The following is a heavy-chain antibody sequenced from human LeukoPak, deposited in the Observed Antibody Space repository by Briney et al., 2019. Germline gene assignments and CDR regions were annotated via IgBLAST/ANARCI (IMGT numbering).Heavy chain of an antibody. CDR3: ARLQGRGDNYLDY. CDR1: GGSISNYY. D-gene: IGHD7-27*01. CDR2: VSYSGGS. Sequence: SETLSLTCTVSGGSISNYYWSWIRQPPGKRLTWIGYVSYSGGSSSNPSLESRVTISVDMSKNQFSLRLSSVTASDTAVYYCARLQGRGDNYLDYWGQGTLVTVSS. J-gene: IGHJ4*02. V-gene: IGHV4-59*08.